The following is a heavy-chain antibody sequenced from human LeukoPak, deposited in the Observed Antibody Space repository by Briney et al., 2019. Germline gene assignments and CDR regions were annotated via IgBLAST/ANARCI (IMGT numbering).Heavy chain of an antibody. Sequence: SETLSLTCTVSGGSISSGDYYWSWIRQPPGEGLEWIGYIYYSGSTYYNPSLKSRVTISVDTSKNQFSLKLSSVTAADTAVYYCARVPIRERESYFDYWGQGTLVTVSS. CDR2: IYYSGST. CDR1: GGSISSGDYY. V-gene: IGHV4-30-4*01. CDR3: ARVPIRERESYFDY. D-gene: IGHD1-1*01. J-gene: IGHJ4*02.